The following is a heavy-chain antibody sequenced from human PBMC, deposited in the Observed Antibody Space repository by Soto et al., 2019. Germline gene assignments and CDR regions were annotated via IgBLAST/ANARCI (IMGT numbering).Heavy chain of an antibody. Sequence: SGPTLVNPTQTLTLTCTFSGFSLSTSGVGVGWIRQPPGKALEWLALIYWNDDKRYSPSLKSRLTITKDTSKNQVVLAMTNMDPVDTATYYCAHLHYDFWSGYPKNEYFQNWGHGTLVTVSS. J-gene: IGHJ1*01. CDR2: IYWNDDK. CDR1: GFSLSTSGVG. V-gene: IGHV2-5*01. D-gene: IGHD3-3*01. CDR3: AHLHYDFWSGYPKNEYFQN.